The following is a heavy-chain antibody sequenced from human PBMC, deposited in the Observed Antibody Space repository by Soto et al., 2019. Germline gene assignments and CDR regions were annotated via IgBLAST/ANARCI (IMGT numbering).Heavy chain of an antibody. Sequence: EVQLLESGGGLVQPGGSLRLSGAASGFTFSGYAMTWVRQAPGKGLEWVSTIRDSGGSAYYADSVKGRFTISRDNAKNTLYLQMNSLRAEDTAIYYCAKLARRTGLVGHWVGWRHGIRVTVSS. CDR1: GFTFSGYA. CDR3: AKLARRTGLVGHWVG. CDR2: IRDSGGSA. J-gene: IGHJ4*01. V-gene: IGHV3-23*01. D-gene: IGHD2-8*02.